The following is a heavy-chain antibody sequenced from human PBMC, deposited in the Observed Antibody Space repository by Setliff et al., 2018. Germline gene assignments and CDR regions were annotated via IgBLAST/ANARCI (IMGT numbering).Heavy chain of an antibody. V-gene: IGHV4-61*09. CDR2: IYTSWST. CDR1: GGSISNTYYY. J-gene: IGHJ6*03. Sequence: SETLSLTCTVSGGSISNTYYYWSWIRQPAEKGLEWIGHIYTSWSTNYNPSLKSRVTISVDTSKNQFSLKLSSVTAADTAVYYCARLSGFLYIDVWGKGTTVTVSS. CDR3: ARLSGFLYIDV. D-gene: IGHD3-3*01.